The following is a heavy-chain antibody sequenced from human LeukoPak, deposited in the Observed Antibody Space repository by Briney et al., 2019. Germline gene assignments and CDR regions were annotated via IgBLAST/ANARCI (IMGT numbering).Heavy chain of an antibody. CDR2: IYYSGST. Sequence: PSETLSLTCTVSGGSISSYYWSWIRQPPGKGLEWIGYIYYSGSTNYNPSLKSRVTISVDTSKNLLSLKLSSVTAADTAVYYCARRYVTAAGLYYYYYMDVWGKGTTVTVSS. CDR1: GGSISSYY. CDR3: ARRYVTAAGLYYYYYMDV. D-gene: IGHD6-13*01. V-gene: IGHV4-59*08. J-gene: IGHJ6*03.